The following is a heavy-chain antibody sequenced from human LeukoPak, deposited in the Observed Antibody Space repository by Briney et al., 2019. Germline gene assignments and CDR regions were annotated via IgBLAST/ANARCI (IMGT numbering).Heavy chain of an antibody. D-gene: IGHD2-2*01. CDR3: ARGGASSIPFDP. CDR1: GGSTRSSYYY. J-gene: IGHJ5*02. V-gene: IGHV4-39*01. Sequence: SETLSLTCTVSGGSTRSSYYYWGWIRQPPGKGLEWIGSIYDSGSTYYNPSLKSRVTISVDTSKNQFSLKLNSVTAADTAVYYCARGGASSIPFDPWGQGTLVTVSS. CDR2: IYDSGST.